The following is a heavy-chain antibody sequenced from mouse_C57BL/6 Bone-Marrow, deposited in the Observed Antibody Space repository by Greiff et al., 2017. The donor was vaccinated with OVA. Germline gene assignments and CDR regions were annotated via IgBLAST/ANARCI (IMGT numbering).Heavy chain of an antibody. D-gene: IGHD2-5*01. CDR3: TYYSNYFIYFDY. CDR1: GFTFSNYW. V-gene: IGHV6-3*01. CDR2: IRLKSDNYAT. Sequence: EVMLVESGGGLVQPGGSMKLSCVASGFTFSNYWMNWVRQSPEKGLEWVAQIRLKSDNYATHYAASVKGRFTISRDDSKSSVYLQMNNLRAEDTGIYYCTYYSNYFIYFDYWGQGTTLTVSS. J-gene: IGHJ2*01.